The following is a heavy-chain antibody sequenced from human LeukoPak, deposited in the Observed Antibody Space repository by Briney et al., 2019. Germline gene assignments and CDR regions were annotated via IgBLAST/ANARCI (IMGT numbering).Heavy chain of an antibody. D-gene: IGHD4-17*01. J-gene: IGHJ4*02. Sequence: GGSLRLSCAASGFTVSSNYMSWVRQAPGKGLEWVSVIYSGGSTYYADSVKGRFTISRDNSKNTLYLQVNSLRAEDTAVYYCARYLLNGDLDYWGQGTLVTVSS. CDR1: GFTVSSNY. V-gene: IGHV3-53*01. CDR3: ARYLLNGDLDY. CDR2: IYSGGST.